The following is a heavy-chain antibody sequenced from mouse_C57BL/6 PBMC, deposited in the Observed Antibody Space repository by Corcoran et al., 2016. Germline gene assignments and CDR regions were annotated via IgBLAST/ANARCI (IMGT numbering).Heavy chain of an antibody. V-gene: IGHV1-80*01. D-gene: IGHD2-12*01. Sequence: QVQLQQSGAELARPGASVKLSCKASGYTFTSYGISWVKQRPGKGLEWIGQIYPGDGDTNYNGKFKGKATLTADKSSSTAYMQLSSLTSEDSAVYFCARKRRRDAMDYWGQGTSVTVSS. CDR3: ARKRRRDAMDY. CDR2: IYPGDGDT. J-gene: IGHJ4*01. CDR1: GYTFTSYG.